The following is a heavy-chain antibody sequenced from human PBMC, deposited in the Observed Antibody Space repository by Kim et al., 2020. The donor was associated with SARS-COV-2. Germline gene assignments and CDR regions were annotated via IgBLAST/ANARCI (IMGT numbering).Heavy chain of an antibody. J-gene: IGHJ4*02. Sequence: GGSLRLSCAASGFTFSSFWMAWVRQAPGKGLEWVANIKQDGIGKNYVDSVKGRFTISRDNAKNSLYLQMSSLRVEDTALYYCARDNRGSLEYWGQGTLVTVSS. CDR2: IKQDGIGK. D-gene: IGHD1-26*01. V-gene: IGHV3-7*01. CDR3: ARDNRGSLEY. CDR1: GFTFSSFW.